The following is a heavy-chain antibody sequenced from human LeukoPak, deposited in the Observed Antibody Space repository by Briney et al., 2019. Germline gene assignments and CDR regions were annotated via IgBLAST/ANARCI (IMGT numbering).Heavy chain of an antibody. V-gene: IGHV3-66*01. Sequence: GGSLRLSCAASGMTVSSNYIMWVRQPPGKGLEWVSSIYTGGSTYYADAVKGRFTISRVNSKTTVNLQMNSLRAEDTAVYYCARDQASSSSSPYWGQGTLVTVSS. CDR1: GMTVSSNY. D-gene: IGHD2-2*01. J-gene: IGHJ4*02. CDR2: IYTGGST. CDR3: ARDQASSSSSPY.